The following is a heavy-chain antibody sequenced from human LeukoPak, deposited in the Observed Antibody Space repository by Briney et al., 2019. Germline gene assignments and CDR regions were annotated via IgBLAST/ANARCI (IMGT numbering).Heavy chain of an antibody. CDR3: ARDSGSGYSYGLNWFDP. CDR2: IKQDGSEK. V-gene: IGHV3-7*01. Sequence: GGSLRLSCAASGFTFSSYWMSWVRQAPGKGLEWVANIKQDGSEKYYVDSVKGRFTISRDNAKNSLYLQMNSLRAEDTAVYYCARDSGSGYSYGLNWFDPWGQGTLVTVSS. J-gene: IGHJ5*02. CDR1: GFTFSSYW. D-gene: IGHD5-18*01.